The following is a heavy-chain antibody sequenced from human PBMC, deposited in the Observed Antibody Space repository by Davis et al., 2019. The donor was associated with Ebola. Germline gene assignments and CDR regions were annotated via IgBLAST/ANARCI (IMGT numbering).Heavy chain of an antibody. V-gene: IGHV3-23*01. J-gene: IGHJ4*02. CDR3: AKDTSPFWTGYGRIDF. CDR2: ISGSGGST. Sequence: GGSLRLSCAASGFTFSSYAMSWVRQAPGKGLEWVSAISGSGGSTYYADSVKGRFTISRDNSKNTLYLQMNSLRAEDTALYYCAKDTSPFWTGYGRIDFWGQGTLVTVSS. D-gene: IGHD3/OR15-3a*01. CDR1: GFTFSSYA.